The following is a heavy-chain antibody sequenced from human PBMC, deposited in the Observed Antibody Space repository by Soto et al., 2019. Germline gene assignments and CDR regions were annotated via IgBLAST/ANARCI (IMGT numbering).Heavy chain of an antibody. V-gene: IGHV4-59*01. J-gene: IGHJ4*02. CDR3: ARRYGASFDY. CDR2: IYYSGST. Sequence: SETLSLTCTVSGGSISSYYWSWIRQPPGKGLEWIGYIYYSGSTNYNPSLKSRVTISVDTSKNQFSLKLSSVTAADTAVYYCARRYGASFDYWSQGTLVTVSS. D-gene: IGHD4-17*01. CDR1: GGSISSYY.